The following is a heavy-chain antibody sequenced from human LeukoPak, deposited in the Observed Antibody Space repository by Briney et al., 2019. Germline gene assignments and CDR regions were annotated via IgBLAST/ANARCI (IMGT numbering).Heavy chain of an antibody. CDR2: IGSSSSYT. Sequence: GGSLRLSCAASGFTFSDYYMSWIRQAPGKGLEWVSYIGSSSSYTNYADSVKGRFTISRDNAKNSLYLQMNSLRAEDTAVYYCARVGSDKYSSSWYWDFDYWGQGTLVTVSS. V-gene: IGHV3-11*06. CDR3: ARVGSDKYSSSWYWDFDY. D-gene: IGHD6-13*01. CDR1: GFTFSDYY. J-gene: IGHJ4*02.